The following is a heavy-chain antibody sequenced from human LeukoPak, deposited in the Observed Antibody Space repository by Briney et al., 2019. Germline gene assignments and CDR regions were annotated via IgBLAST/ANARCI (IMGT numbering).Heavy chain of an antibody. Sequence: GGSLRLSRVASGFPFSSYWMTWVRQAPGKGLEWVANIKQDGSKKSYVDSVKGRFTISRDNAKNSLYLQMNSLRAEDTAIYYCTRVGYIDEGIDYWGQGTLVAVSS. CDR1: GFPFSSYW. CDR3: TRVGYIDEGIDY. V-gene: IGHV3-7*04. J-gene: IGHJ4*02. CDR2: IKQDGSKK. D-gene: IGHD5-24*01.